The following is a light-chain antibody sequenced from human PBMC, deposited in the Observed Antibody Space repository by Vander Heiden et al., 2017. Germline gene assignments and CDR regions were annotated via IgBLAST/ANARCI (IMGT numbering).Light chain of an antibody. CDR2: EVN. Sequence: ALTQPPPVSGPPGQPITISCTGTSSDVGGYNYVSWYQQYPGKVPKLIIYEVNNRPSGVSNRFSGSKSGNTASLTISGLQSEDEANYYCSSYTPSSTLEVFGRGTMVSVL. V-gene: IGLV2-14*01. CDR1: SSDVGGYNY. J-gene: IGLJ1*01. CDR3: SSYTPSSTLEV.